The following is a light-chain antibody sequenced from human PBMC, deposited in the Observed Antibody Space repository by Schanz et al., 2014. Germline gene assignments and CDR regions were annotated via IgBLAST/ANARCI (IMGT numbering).Light chain of an antibody. CDR2: GAS. V-gene: IGKV3-20*01. Sequence: EIVLTQSPGTLSLSPGERATLSCRASQSVSSSYLAWYQQKPGQAPRLLIYGASSRATDIPDRFSGSGSGTDFTLTISRLEPEDFAVYYCQHYGNSPPGTFGQGTKVEIK. CDR1: QSVSSSY. CDR3: QHYGNSPPGT. J-gene: IGKJ1*01.